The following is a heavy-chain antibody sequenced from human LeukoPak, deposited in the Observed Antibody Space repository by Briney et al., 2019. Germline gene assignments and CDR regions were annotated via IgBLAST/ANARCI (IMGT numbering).Heavy chain of an antibody. J-gene: IGHJ4*02. V-gene: IGHV1-46*01. D-gene: IGHD2-21*02. CDR3: AIPRTQYCGGACSDFDY. Sequence: GASVKVSCKASGYTFTSYYMHWVRPAPGQGLEWMGIINPSGGSTSYAQKFQGRVTMTRDTSTSTVYMELSSLRSEDTAVYYCAIPRTQYCGGACSDFDYWGQGTLVTVSS. CDR1: GYTFTSYY. CDR2: INPSGGST.